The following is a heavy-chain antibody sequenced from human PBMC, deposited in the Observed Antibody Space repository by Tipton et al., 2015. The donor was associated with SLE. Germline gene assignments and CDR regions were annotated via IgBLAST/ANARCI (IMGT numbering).Heavy chain of an antibody. CDR2: INHSGST. J-gene: IGHJ6*03. CDR1: GGSFSGYY. V-gene: IGHV4-34*01. CDR3: ARGGDYDFWRGYIANMDV. D-gene: IGHD3-3*01. Sequence: TLSLTCAVYGGSFSGYYWSWIRQPPGKGLEWIGEINHSGSTNYNPSLKSRVTISADTSKNQFSLRLSPVTVADTAVYYCARGGDYDFWRGYIANMDVWGKGTTVTVSS.